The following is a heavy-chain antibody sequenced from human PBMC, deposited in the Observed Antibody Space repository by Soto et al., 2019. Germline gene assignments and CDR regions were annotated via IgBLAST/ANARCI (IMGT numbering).Heavy chain of an antibody. Sequence: EVQLVESGGGLVQPGRSLRLSCAASGFTFNDLAMHWVRQAPGKGLEWVSGISWDSGIREYADSVKGRFTISRDNAKNSLYLEMNSLRAEDTALYYCAKDYNNYWSGYYAHWGQGTPVTVSS. J-gene: IGHJ4*02. CDR1: GFTFNDLA. D-gene: IGHD3-3*01. CDR2: ISWDSGIR. V-gene: IGHV3-9*01. CDR3: AKDYNNYWSGYYAH.